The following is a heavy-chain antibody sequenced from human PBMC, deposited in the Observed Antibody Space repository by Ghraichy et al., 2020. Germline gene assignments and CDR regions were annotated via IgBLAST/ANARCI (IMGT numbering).Heavy chain of an antibody. J-gene: IGHJ4*02. CDR2: IKQDGSEK. CDR3: ARANDYGSGSFFDY. D-gene: IGHD3-10*01. Sequence: GGSLRLSCAASGFTFSSYWMSWVRQAPGKGLEWVANIKQDGSEKYYVDSVKGRFTISRDNAKNSLYLQMNSLRAEDTAVYYCARANDYGSGSFFDYWGQGTLVTVSS. V-gene: IGHV3-7*01. CDR1: GFTFSSYW.